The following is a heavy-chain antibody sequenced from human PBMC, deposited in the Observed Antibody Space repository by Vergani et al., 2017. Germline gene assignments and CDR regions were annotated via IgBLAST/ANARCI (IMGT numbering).Heavy chain of an antibody. CDR1: FDSIRNLY. CDR2: IHYSENT. D-gene: IGHD6-19*01. CDR3: ASDTHSGQRADR. V-gene: IGHV4-59*11. J-gene: IGHJ5*02. Sequence: QVQLQESGPGLVKSSETLSLTCSVSFDSIRNLYCNWIRRPPGKGLEWIGSIHYSENTKYNPSLKTRVTISVDTSKNQFSLTLTSVNAADTAVYYCASDTHSGQRADRWGQGILVTVTS.